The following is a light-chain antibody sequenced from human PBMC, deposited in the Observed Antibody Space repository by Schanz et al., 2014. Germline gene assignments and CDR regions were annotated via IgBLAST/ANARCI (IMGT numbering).Light chain of an antibody. Sequence: EIVLTQSPGALSLSPGDRATLSCRASQSVSSIDLAWYQQKPGQAPRLLIYAASTRATDIPDRFSGSGSGTEFTLTISRLEPEDFAVYYCQQYGSSPPYTFGQGTKLEIK. V-gene: IGKV3-20*01. J-gene: IGKJ2*01. CDR2: AAS. CDR1: QSVSSID. CDR3: QQYGSSPPYT.